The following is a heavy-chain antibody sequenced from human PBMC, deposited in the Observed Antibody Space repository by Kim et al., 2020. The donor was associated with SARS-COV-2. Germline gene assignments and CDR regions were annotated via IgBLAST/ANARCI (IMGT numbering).Heavy chain of an antibody. V-gene: IGHV3-21*01. CDR1: GFTFSSYS. J-gene: IGHJ4*02. CDR2: ISSSSSYI. D-gene: IGHD3-3*01. Sequence: GGSLRLSCAASGFTFSSYSMNWVRQAPEKGLEWVSSISSSSSYIYYADSVKGRFTISRDNAKNSLYLQMNSLRAEDTAVYYCARDEFWSGLLSPLGYWGQGTLVTVSS. CDR3: ARDEFWSGLLSPLGY.